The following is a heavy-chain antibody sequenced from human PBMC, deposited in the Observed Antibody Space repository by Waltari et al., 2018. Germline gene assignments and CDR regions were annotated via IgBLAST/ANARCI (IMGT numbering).Heavy chain of an antibody. D-gene: IGHD3-3*01. CDR1: GGSISSYY. CDR2: IYYSGST. Sequence: QVQLQESGPALVKPSETLSLTCTVSGGSISSYYWRWIRQPPGKGLEWIGYIYYSGSTNYNPSLKSRVTISVDTTKNQFSLKLSSVTAADTAVYYCARGGELRFLEWSDGLDYWGQGTLVTVSS. CDR3: ARGGELRFLEWSDGLDY. V-gene: IGHV4-59*01. J-gene: IGHJ4*02.